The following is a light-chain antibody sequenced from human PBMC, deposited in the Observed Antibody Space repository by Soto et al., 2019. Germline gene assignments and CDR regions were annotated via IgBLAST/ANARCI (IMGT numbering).Light chain of an antibody. CDR1: QYISNN. CDR3: QQNYTPVT. CDR2: AAS. V-gene: IGKV1-39*01. J-gene: IGKJ4*01. Sequence: DIQMTQSPSSLSASVGARVTITCRASQYISNNLCWYQQKQGTAPKLLIYAASTLQSRVPSRFNGSGSGTDFTHTISSRQPEDFATYHCQQNYTPVTFGGGTQGEV.